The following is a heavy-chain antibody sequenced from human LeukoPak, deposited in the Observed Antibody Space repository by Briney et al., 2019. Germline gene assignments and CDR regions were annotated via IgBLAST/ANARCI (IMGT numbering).Heavy chain of an antibody. J-gene: IGHJ5*02. CDR3: ARDARPLYDFWSGYSNWFDP. CDR2: INPSGGST. D-gene: IGHD3-3*01. CDR1: GYTFTSYY. Sequence: VASVRVSCKASGYTFTSYYMHWVRQAPGQGLEWMGIINPSGGSTSYARKFQGRVTMTRDTSTSTVYMELSSLRSEDTAVYYCARDARPLYDFWSGYSNWFDPWGQGTLVTVSS. V-gene: IGHV1-46*01.